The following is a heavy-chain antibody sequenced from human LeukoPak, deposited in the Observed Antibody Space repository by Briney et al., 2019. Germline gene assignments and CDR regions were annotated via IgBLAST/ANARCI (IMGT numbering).Heavy chain of an antibody. D-gene: IGHD1-26*01. CDR2: VDPEDGET. Sequence: GASVKVSCKASGYTFTDYYMHWVQQAPGKGLEWMGRVDPEDGETIYAEKFQGRVTITADTSTDTAYMELSSLRSEDTAVYYCATVPPQLSGSYWSRFDYWGQGTLVTVSS. J-gene: IGHJ4*02. V-gene: IGHV1-69-2*01. CDR3: ATVPPQLSGSYWSRFDY. CDR1: GYTFTDYY.